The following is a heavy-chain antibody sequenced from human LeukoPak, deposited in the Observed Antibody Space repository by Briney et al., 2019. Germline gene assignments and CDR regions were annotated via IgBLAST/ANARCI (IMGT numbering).Heavy chain of an antibody. CDR3: AKQLGYCSDGSCYFPY. CDR1: GFTFSSYA. J-gene: IGHJ4*02. Sequence: GGSLRLSCAASGFTFSSYAMRWVRQAPGKGLEWVSVISGSGGSTYYADSVQGRFTISRDNSKSTLCLQMNSLRAEDTAVYYCAKQLGYCSDGSCYFPYWGQGTLVTVSS. V-gene: IGHV3-23*01. CDR2: ISGSGGST. D-gene: IGHD2-15*01.